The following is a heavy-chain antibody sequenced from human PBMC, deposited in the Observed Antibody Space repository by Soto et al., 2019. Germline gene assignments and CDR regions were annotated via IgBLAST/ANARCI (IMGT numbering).Heavy chain of an antibody. CDR2: IYYSGST. D-gene: IGHD6-13*01. V-gene: IGHV4-31*03. CDR3: ATSGGSSSWNY. J-gene: IGHJ4*02. CDR1: GGSISSGGYY. Sequence: QVQLQESGPGLVKPSQTLSLTCTVSGGSISSGGYYWSWIRQHPGKGLEWIGYIYYSGSTSYNPSLKSRVTISVDPPKNQFSLRLSSLTAPDTAVYYCATSGGSSSWNYWGQGPLVTVSS.